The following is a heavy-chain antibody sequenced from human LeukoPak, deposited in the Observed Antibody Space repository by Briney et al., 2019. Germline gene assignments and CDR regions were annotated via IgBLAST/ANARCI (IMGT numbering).Heavy chain of an antibody. CDR1: GASIRSGDYY. CDR3: ARNRGPTDY. V-gene: IGHV4-61*08. Sequence: SETLSLTCTVSGASIRSGDYYWSWIRQPPGKGLEWIGYIYYSGSTNYNPSLKSRVTISVDTSKNQFSLKLSSVTAADTAVYYCARNRGPTDYWGQGTLVTVSS. CDR2: IYYSGST. J-gene: IGHJ4*02. D-gene: IGHD1-14*01.